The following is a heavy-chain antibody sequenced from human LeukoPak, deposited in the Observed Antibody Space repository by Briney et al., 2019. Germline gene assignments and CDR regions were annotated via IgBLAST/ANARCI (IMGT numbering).Heavy chain of an antibody. CDR3: AKVKVPHYYYYYGMDV. Sequence: TGGPLRLSCAASGFTFSTYAMSWVRQAPGEGLEWVSAISGSGGSTYHADSVKGRFTISRDNSKNTLYLQTNSLRAEDTAVYYCAKVKVPHYYYYYGMDVWGQGTTVTVSS. CDR1: GFTFSTYA. CDR2: ISGSGGST. J-gene: IGHJ6*02. V-gene: IGHV3-23*01.